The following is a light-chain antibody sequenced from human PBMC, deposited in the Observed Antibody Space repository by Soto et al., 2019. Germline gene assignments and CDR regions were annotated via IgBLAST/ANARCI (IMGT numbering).Light chain of an antibody. CDR1: QNININ. CDR3: QKYNRIPLT. V-gene: IGKV1-27*01. CDR2: TAT. Sequence: DIQMTQSPSSLSASVGDTVTITCRASQNININLAWYQQRPGKAPNLLIHTATNLQSGVPSRFSGSGSGTDFTLTISSLQPEDVATYYCQKYNRIPLTFGGGTKVEIK. J-gene: IGKJ4*01.